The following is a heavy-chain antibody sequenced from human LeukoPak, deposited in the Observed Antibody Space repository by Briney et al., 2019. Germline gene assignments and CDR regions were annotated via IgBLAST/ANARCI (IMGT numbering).Heavy chain of an antibody. CDR2: ISYDGSNK. J-gene: IGHJ4*02. D-gene: IGHD4-17*01. CDR3: ASLMTTVTN. Sequence: GGSLRLSCAASGFTFSSYAMHWVRQAPGKGLEWVAVISYDGSNKYYADSVKGRFTISRDNSKNTLYLQMNSLRAEDTAVYYCASLMTTVTNWGQGTLVTVSS. V-gene: IGHV3-30-3*01. CDR1: GFTFSSYA.